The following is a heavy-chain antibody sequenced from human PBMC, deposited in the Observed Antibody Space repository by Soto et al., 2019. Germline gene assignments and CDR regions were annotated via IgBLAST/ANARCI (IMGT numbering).Heavy chain of an antibody. D-gene: IGHD4-17*01. CDR1: GFTFSSYA. CDR2: ISYDGSNK. V-gene: IGHV3-30-3*01. CDR3: ARASYGDHGPYFDY. Sequence: QVQLVESGGGVVQPGRSLRLSGAASGFTFSSYAMHWVRQAPGKGLEWVAVISYDGSNKYYADSVKGRFTISRDNSKNTLYLQMNSLRAEDTAVYYCARASYGDHGPYFDYWGQGTLVTVSS. J-gene: IGHJ4*02.